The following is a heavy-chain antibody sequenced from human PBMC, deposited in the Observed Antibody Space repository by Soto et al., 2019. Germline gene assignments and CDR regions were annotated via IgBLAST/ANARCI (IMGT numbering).Heavy chain of an antibody. CDR2: TFYSGAT. V-gene: IGHV4-31*03. Sequence: PSETLSLTCTVSGGSISSGGYYWSWIRQHPGKGLEWIGYTFYSGATYYNPSLKSRTTISIDTSKNQFSLTLTSLTAADTAVYFCARVQPYDYGANTGWLDPWGQGTLVTVSS. CDR1: GGSISSGGYY. J-gene: IGHJ5*02. D-gene: IGHD4-17*01. CDR3: ARVQPYDYGANTGWLDP.